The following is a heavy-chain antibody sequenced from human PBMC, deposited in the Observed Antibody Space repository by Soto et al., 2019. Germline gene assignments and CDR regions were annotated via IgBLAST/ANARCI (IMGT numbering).Heavy chain of an antibody. CDR2: IYYSGST. CDR3: ARRSLGGGSGSYYKPADYYYYMDV. J-gene: IGHJ6*03. V-gene: IGHV4-61*08. Sequence: SETLSLTCTVSGGSISSGGYYWSWIRQHPGKGLEWIGYIYYSGSTNYNPSLKSRVTISVDTSKNQFSLKLSSVTAADTAVYYCARRSLGGGSGSYYKPADYYYYMDVWGKGTTVTVSS. D-gene: IGHD3-10*01. CDR1: GGSISSGGYY.